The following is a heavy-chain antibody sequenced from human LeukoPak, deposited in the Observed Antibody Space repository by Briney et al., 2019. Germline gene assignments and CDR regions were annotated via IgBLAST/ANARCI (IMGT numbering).Heavy chain of an antibody. D-gene: IGHD3-22*01. CDR2: ISSSSSTI. J-gene: IGHJ4*02. CDR1: GFTFSSYS. V-gene: IGHV3-48*01. Sequence: GGSLRLSCAASGFTFSSYSMNWVRQAPGKGLEWVSYISSSSSTIYYADSVKGRFTISRDNAKNSLYLQMNSLRAEDTAVYYCARDRNYYDSSGYYRNFDYWGQGTLVTVSS. CDR3: ARDRNYYDSSGYYRNFDY.